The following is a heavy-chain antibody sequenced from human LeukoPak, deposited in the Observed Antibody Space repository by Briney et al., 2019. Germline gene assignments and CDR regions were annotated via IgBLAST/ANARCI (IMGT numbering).Heavy chain of an antibody. CDR3: TRVRHIVVVTASDAFDI. D-gene: IGHD2-21*02. Sequence: GGSLRLSCTASGFTFGDYAMSWVRQAPGKGLEWVGFIRSKAYGGTTEYAASVKGRFTISRDDSISIAYLQMNSLKTEDTAVYYCTRVRHIVVVTASDAFDIWGQGTMVTVSS. CDR2: IRSKAYGGTT. V-gene: IGHV3-49*04. CDR1: GFTFGDYA. J-gene: IGHJ3*02.